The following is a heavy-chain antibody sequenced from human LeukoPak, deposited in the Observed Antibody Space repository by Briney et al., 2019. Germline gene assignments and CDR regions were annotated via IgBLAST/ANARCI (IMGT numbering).Heavy chain of an antibody. CDR3: ARANPADFNL. Sequence: GGSLRLSCAASGFTFSSHWMHWVRQAPGKGLVWVSRIRYDGIVTNYADSVEGRFTISRDNAKNTVHLQMNSLRDDDTAVYYCARANPADFNLWGRGTLVTVSS. D-gene: IGHD1-14*01. J-gene: IGHJ2*01. CDR2: IRYDGIVT. CDR1: GFTFSSHW. V-gene: IGHV3-74*01.